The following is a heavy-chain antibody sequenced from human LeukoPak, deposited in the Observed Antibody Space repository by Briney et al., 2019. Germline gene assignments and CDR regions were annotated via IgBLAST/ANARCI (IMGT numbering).Heavy chain of an antibody. J-gene: IGHJ4*02. V-gene: IGHV4-34*01. CDR2: INHSGSP. CDR3: ARRGSGYYYGPIDY. Sequence: SETLSLTCSVSGGSFTGHYWTWIRQSPGQGLKWIGEINHSGSPLYNPSLKSRVTISIDTSKNQFSLKLSSVTAADTAVYYCARRGSGYYYGPIDYWGQGTLVTVSS. D-gene: IGHD3-22*01. CDR1: GGSFTGHY.